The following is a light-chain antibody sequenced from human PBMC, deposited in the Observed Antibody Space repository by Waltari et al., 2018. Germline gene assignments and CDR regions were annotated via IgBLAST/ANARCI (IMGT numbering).Light chain of an antibody. CDR2: GNT. Sequence: QSVLTQPPSVSGAPGQRVTISCTGSSSNIGAGFDVHWYQQLPGAAPKLLIYGNTTRPSVVPDPFSGSKSGTSASLAITGLQAEDEADYYCQSFDNSLRRSVIFGGGTKLTVL. CDR1: SSNIGAGFD. CDR3: QSFDNSLRRSVI. V-gene: IGLV1-40*01. J-gene: IGLJ2*01.